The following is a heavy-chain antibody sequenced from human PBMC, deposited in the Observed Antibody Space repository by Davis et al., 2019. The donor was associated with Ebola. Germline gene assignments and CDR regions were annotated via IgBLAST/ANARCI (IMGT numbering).Heavy chain of an antibody. CDR1: GYTFTSYG. Sequence: ASVKVSCKASGYTFTSYGISWVRQAPGQGLEWMGWISAYNGNTNYAQKLQGRVTMTTDTSTSTAYMELRSLRSDDTAVYYCARDPQYSSSWYAPFDYWGQGTLVTVSS. CDR2: ISAYNGNT. V-gene: IGHV1-18*01. CDR3: ARDPQYSSSWYAPFDY. J-gene: IGHJ4*02. D-gene: IGHD6-13*01.